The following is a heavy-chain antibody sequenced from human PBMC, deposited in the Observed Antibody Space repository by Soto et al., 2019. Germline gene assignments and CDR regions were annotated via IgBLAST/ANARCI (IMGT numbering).Heavy chain of an antibody. CDR2: TYYSGST. D-gene: IGHD2-15*01. Sequence: PSETLSLTCTVSGGSISSDGYYWSCNRQHQGKGLEWIGYTYYSGSTYYNPSLKSRVTISVDTSKNQFSLKLSSVTAADTAVYYCASGQTGSVYYFDYWGQGTLVTVSS. CDR1: GGSISSDGYY. V-gene: IGHV4-31*03. J-gene: IGHJ4*02. CDR3: ASGQTGSVYYFDY.